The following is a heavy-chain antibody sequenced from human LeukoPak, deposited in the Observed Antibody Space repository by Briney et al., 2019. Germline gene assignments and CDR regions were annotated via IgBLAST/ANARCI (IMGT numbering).Heavy chain of an antibody. J-gene: IGHJ6*03. CDR3: AKLYSTYQNYYYYCYMDV. Sequence: GGSLRLSCAASGFTFSSYAMSWVRQAPGQGLGWGSAITGSGGSTYYADSVKGQFTISRDNSKNTLYLQMNSLRADDTAVYYCAKLYSTYQNYYYYCYMDVWGKGTTVTVSS. CDR2: ITGSGGST. D-gene: IGHD6-13*01. CDR1: GFTFSSYA. V-gene: IGHV3-23*01.